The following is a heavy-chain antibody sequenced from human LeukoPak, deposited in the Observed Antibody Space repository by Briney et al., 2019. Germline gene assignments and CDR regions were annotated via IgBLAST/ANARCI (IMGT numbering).Heavy chain of an antibody. J-gene: IGHJ4*02. CDR1: GYTFTSYG. V-gene: IGHV1-18*01. Sequence: ASVKVSCKASGYTFTSYGISWVRQAPGQGLEWMGWISVYNGNTNYAQKLQGRVTMTTDTSTSTAYMELRSLRSDDTAVYYCARRGSGYSGYDERLLDYWGQGTLVTVSS. CDR3: ARRGSGYSGYDERLLDY. D-gene: IGHD5-12*01. CDR2: ISVYNGNT.